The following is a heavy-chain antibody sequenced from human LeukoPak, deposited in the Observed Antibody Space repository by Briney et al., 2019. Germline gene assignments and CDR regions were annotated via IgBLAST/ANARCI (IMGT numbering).Heavy chain of an antibody. CDR2: ISAYNGNT. D-gene: IGHD2-2*01. V-gene: IGHV1-18*01. CDR3: ATYCSSANCYIWGYYFDY. Sequence: ASVKVSCKASGYTFTSYGISWVRQAPGQGLEWMGWISAYNGNTNYAQKLQGRVTMTTDTSTSTAYMELRSLRSDDTAVYYCATYCSSANCYIWGYYFDYWGQGTLVTVSS. CDR1: GYTFTSYG. J-gene: IGHJ4*02.